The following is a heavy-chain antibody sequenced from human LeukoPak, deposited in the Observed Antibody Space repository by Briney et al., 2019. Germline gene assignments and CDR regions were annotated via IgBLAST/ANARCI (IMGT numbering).Heavy chain of an antibody. CDR1: GGSTSSYS. D-gene: IGHD3-3*01. J-gene: IGHJ4*02. Sequence: SETLSLTCTVSGGSTSSYSWSWIRQPPGKGLEWIGYIYYSGSTKYNPSLKSRVTISVDTSKNQFSLKLSSVIAADTAVYYCARLDTIFGVAKGFDYWGQGILVTVSS. V-gene: IGHV4-59*01. CDR3: ARLDTIFGVAKGFDY. CDR2: IYYSGST.